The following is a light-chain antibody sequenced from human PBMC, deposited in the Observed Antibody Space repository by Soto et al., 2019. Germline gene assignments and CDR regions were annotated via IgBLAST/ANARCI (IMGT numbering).Light chain of an antibody. J-gene: IGKJ2*01. V-gene: IGKV3-11*01. Sequence: EIVLTQSPATLSLSPGERATLSCRASQSVSSYLAWYQQKPGQAPRLLIYDASNRATGIPARFSGSGSGTDFILTISSLEPEDFAVYYCQQRSNWLYTFGQGTKVDIK. CDR2: DAS. CDR3: QQRSNWLYT. CDR1: QSVSSY.